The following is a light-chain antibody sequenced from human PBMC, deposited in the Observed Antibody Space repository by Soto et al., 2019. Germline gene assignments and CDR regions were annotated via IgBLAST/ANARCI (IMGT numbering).Light chain of an antibody. V-gene: IGKV1-5*01. CDR3: QQYNSNSPEGLT. CDR2: DAS. CDR1: QTVNTW. Sequence: DIQLTQSPSTLSASVGERVTITCRASQTVNTWLAWYQHKPGKAPKLLIYDASVLETGVPSRFSGFSSGTEFTLTISSLQPDDFATYFCQQYNSNSPEGLTFGGGTKVDIK. J-gene: IGKJ4*01.